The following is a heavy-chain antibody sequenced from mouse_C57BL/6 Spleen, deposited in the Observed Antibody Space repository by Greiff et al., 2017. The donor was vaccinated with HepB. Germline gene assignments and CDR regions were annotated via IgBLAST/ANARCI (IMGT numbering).Heavy chain of an antibody. Sequence: EVKLEESGEGLVKPGGSLKLSCAASGFTFSSYAMSWVRQTPEKRLEWVAYISSGGDYIYYADTVKGRFTISRDNARNTLYLQMSSLKSEDTAMYYCTRESLLPAWFAYWGQGTLVTVAA. CDR3: TRESLLPAWFAY. V-gene: IGHV5-9-1*02. J-gene: IGHJ3*01. D-gene: IGHD1-1*01. CDR1: GFTFSSYA. CDR2: ISSGGDYI.